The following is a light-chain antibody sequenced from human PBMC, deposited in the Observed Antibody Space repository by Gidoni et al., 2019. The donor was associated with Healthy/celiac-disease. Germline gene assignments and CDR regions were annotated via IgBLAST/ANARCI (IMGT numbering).Light chain of an antibody. CDR2: GKN. Sequence: SSELTQDPAVSVALGQTVRITCQGDSLRTYYASWYQHNPGQAPVLGIYGKNKRHSGIQDRFSGASSGNTASLTITGGQAEYEADYYCNSRDSSGNHWVFGGGTKLTVL. J-gene: IGLJ3*02. V-gene: IGLV3-19*01. CDR1: SLRTYY. CDR3: NSRDSSGNHWV.